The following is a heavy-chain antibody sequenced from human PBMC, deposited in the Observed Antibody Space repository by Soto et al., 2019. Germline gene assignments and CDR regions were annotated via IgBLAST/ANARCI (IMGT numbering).Heavy chain of an antibody. CDR3: AKRGNYDFWSGDAFDI. D-gene: IGHD3-3*01. CDR1: GFTVSSNY. J-gene: IGHJ3*02. V-gene: IGHV3-53*01. CDR2: IYSGGST. Sequence: PGGSLRLSCAASGFTVSSNYMSWVRQAPGKGLEWVSVIYSGGSTYYADSVKGRFTISRDNSKNTLYLQMNSLRAEDTAVYYCAKRGNYDFWSGDAFDIWGQGTMVTVSS.